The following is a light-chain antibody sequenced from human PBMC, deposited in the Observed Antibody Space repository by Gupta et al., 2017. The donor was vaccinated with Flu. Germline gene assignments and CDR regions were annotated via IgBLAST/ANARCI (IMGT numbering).Light chain of an antibody. V-gene: IGKV4-1*01. CDR2: WAS. J-gene: IGKJ2*01. CDR3: QQCVNTLQALLT. CDR1: QSVLYSSNNRNY. Sequence: DIVVTQSPDSLAVSLGERATINCKTSQSVLYSSNNRNYIGWYHKKPGQPPKLLMYWASTRESGGPDRFSGSGYGKDFTLTIRTLHAEEVAVYYCQQCVNTLQALLTLGQGTRLEMK.